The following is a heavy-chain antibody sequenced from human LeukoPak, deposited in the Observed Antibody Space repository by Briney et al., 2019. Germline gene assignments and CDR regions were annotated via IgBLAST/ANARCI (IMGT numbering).Heavy chain of an antibody. V-gene: IGHV5-51*01. CDR3: ARQRSGSYFPDLYDY. Sequence: GASLKISCKGSGSSFSSYWIVWVRPMPGKGLEWMGIIYPGDSDTRYSPSFQGQVTISADKSISTAYLQWSSLKASDTAMYYCARQRSGSYFPDLYDYWGQGTLVTVSS. J-gene: IGHJ4*02. D-gene: IGHD1-26*01. CDR1: GSSFSSYW. CDR2: IYPGDSDT.